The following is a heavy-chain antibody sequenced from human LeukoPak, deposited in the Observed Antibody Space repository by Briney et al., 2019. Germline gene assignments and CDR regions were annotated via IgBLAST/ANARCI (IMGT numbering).Heavy chain of an antibody. D-gene: IGHD1-26*01. CDR1: GYTLTEVA. CDR2: LDPEDGET. V-gene: IGHV1-24*01. Sequence: RASVKVSCKVSGYTLTEVAMHWVRQAPGKGLEWMGGLDPEDGETVYARKFQGRVTMTEDTSTDTAYMELSSLSSEDTAVYYCATCLPPDGIVGATADWFDPWGQGTLVTVSS. CDR3: ATCLPPDGIVGATADWFDP. J-gene: IGHJ5*02.